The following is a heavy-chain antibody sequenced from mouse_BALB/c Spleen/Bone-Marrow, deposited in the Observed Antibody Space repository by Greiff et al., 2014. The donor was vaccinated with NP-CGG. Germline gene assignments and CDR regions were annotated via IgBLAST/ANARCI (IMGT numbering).Heavy chain of an antibody. CDR2: ISTYSGNT. CDR1: GYTFTDYA. D-gene: IGHD1-1*01. V-gene: IGHV1-67*01. J-gene: IGHJ3*01. CDR3: ARGGIYYGSSSFAY. Sequence: VQLQQSGPELVRPGVSVKISCKGSGYTFTDYAMHWVKQSHAKSLEWIGVISTYSGNTKYNQKFKGKAAMTVDKSSSTAYMELARLTSEDSAIYYCARGGIYYGSSSFAYWGQGTLVTVSA.